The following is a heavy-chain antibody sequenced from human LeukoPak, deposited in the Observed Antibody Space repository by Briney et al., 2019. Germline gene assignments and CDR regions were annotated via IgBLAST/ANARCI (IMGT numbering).Heavy chain of an antibody. D-gene: IGHD2-2*01. Sequence: ASVKVSCKASGYTFTSYGISWVRQAPGQGLEWMGWISAYNGNTNYAQKLQGRVTMTTDTSTSTAYMELRSLRSDDTAVYYCARGGGRYCSSTSCFAMDVWGEGTTVTVSS. J-gene: IGHJ6*03. CDR3: ARGGGRYCSSTSCFAMDV. CDR2: ISAYNGNT. CDR1: GYTFTSYG. V-gene: IGHV1-18*01.